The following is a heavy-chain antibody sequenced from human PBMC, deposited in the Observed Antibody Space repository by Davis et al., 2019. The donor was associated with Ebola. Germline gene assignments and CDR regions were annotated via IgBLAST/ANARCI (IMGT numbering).Heavy chain of an antibody. D-gene: IGHD1-1*01. V-gene: IGHV3-30*04. CDR1: VSTISNHA. J-gene: IGHJ4*02. CDR2: TSNNGRER. CDR3: ARALHDEVLDY. Sequence: SLKISCAASVSTISNHALHWVREAPGKGLEWVSVTSNNGRERFYGESVQGRFTISRDNSENVLYLQMDSLRPDDTAIYFCARALHDEVLDYWGQGTPVTVSS.